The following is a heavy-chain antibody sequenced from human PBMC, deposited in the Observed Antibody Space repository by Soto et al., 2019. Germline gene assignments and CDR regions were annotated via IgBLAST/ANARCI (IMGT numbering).Heavy chain of an antibody. J-gene: IGHJ6*03. CDR1: GGSISSYY. CDR3: ARSLRQYYYYCYMDV. V-gene: IGHV4-59*01. CDR2: IYYSGST. D-gene: IGHD3-16*02. Sequence: QVQLQESGTGLVKPSETLSLTCTVSGGSISSYYWSWIRQPPGKGLEWIGYIYYSGSTNYNPSLKIRLTISVDTSKNQFSLKLSSVTAADTPVYYFARSLRQYYYYCYMDVCGKGTTVTVSS.